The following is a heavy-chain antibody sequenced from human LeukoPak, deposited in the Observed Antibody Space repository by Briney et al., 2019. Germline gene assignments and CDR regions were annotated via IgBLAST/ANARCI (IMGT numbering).Heavy chain of an antibody. Sequence: PGGSLRLSCAASGFTFSSYDMHWVRQATGKGLEWVSAIGTAGDTYYPGSVKGRFTISRENAKNSLYLQMNSLRAGDTAVYYCARESGDLDAFDIWGQGTMVTVSS. CDR1: GFTFSSYD. D-gene: IGHD2-21*02. CDR3: ARESGDLDAFDI. V-gene: IGHV3-13*01. CDR2: IGTAGDT. J-gene: IGHJ3*02.